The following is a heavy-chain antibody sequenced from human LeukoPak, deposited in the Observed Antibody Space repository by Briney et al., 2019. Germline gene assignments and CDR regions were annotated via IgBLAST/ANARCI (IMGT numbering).Heavy chain of an antibody. CDR1: GGSFSGYY. CDR2: INHSGST. Sequence: PSETLSLTCAVYGGSFSGYYWSWIRQPPGKGLEWIGEINHSGSTNYNPSLKSRVTISVDTSKNQFSLKLSSVTAADTAVYYCARVVGTRGPYGDKRTFDYWGQGTLVTVSS. D-gene: IGHD4-17*01. CDR3: ARVVGTRGPYGDKRTFDY. V-gene: IGHV4-34*01. J-gene: IGHJ4*02.